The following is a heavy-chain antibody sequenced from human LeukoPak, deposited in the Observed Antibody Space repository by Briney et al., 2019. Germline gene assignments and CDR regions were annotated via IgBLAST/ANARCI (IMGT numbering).Heavy chain of an antibody. CDR3: AKSRLAFDI. CDR2: ISYDGSNK. J-gene: IGHJ3*02. V-gene: IGHV3-30*18. Sequence: GGSLRLSCAASGFTFDDYAMHWVRQAPGKGLEWVAVISYDGSNKYYADSVKGRFTISRDNSKNTLYLQMNSLRAEDTAVYYCAKSRLAFDIWGQGTMVTVSS. CDR1: GFTFDDYA. D-gene: IGHD2-21*01.